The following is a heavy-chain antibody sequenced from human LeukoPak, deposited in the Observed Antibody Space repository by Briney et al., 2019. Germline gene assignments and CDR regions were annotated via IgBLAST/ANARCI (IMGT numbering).Heavy chain of an antibody. Sequence: ASVKVSCKASGYTFTSYYIHWVRQAPGQGLEWMGLINPSGGSTNYAQKFQGRVTMTRDTSTSTVYMELSSLRSDDTAVYYCARDYHNYYDSSGYYSRSDHAFDTWGQGTMVTVSS. CDR3: ARDYHNYYDSSGYYSRSDHAFDT. V-gene: IGHV1-46*01. CDR1: GYTFTSYY. D-gene: IGHD3-22*01. CDR2: INPSGGST. J-gene: IGHJ3*02.